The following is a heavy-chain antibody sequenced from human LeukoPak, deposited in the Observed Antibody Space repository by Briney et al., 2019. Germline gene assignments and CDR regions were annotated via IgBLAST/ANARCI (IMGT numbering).Heavy chain of an antibody. J-gene: IGHJ4*02. Sequence: GGSLRLPCAASGFTFSSYAMSWVRQAPGKGLEWVSAISGSGGSTYYADSVKGRFTISRDNSKNTLYLQMNSLRAEDTAVYYCAKASNWGEFYYFDYWGQGTLVTVSS. CDR2: ISGSGGST. CDR1: GFTFSSYA. V-gene: IGHV3-23*01. D-gene: IGHD7-27*01. CDR3: AKASNWGEFYYFDY.